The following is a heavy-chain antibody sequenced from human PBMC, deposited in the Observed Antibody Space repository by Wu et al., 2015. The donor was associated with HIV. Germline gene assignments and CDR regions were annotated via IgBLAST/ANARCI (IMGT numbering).Heavy chain of an antibody. CDR1: GYTFASYG. CDR2: ISVYHGNT. CDR3: ARDHLRRMSGDTPGGI. V-gene: IGHV1-18*01. D-gene: IGHD3-10*01. Sequence: QVQLVQSGAEVKKPGASVKVSCKASGYTFASYGISWVRQAPGQGLEWMGWISVYHGNTNYPQKFQGRVTMTTDTSTSTAYMELRSLRSDDTAVYYCARDHLRRMSGDTPGGIWGQGTMVTVSS. J-gene: IGHJ3*02.